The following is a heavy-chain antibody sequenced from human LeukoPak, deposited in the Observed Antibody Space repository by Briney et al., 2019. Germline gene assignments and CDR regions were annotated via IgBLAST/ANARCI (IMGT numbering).Heavy chain of an antibody. J-gene: IGHJ4*02. CDR3: ARAPYCSGGSCYPLDY. Sequence: GGSLRLSCAASGFTFDDYGMSWVRQAPGKGLEWVSGINWNGGSTGYADSVKGRFTISRDNAKNSLYLQMNSLRAEDTALYYCARAPYCSGGSCYPLDYWGQGTLVTVSS. V-gene: IGHV3-20*04. CDR2: INWNGGST. CDR1: GFTFDDYG. D-gene: IGHD2-15*01.